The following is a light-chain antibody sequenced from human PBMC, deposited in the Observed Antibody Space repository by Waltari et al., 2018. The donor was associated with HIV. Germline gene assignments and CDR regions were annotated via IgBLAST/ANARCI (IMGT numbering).Light chain of an antibody. V-gene: IGLV2-11*01. Sequence: QSDLTQPRSLSGSPGQSVNISGTGTSSDVGSFNYVSWYQHHPGKAPNLIILDVSERPSGVPDRFSRAQSGNTASLTISVLQAEDEADYYCCSYAGTYTFVVFGGGTKLTVL. CDR1: SSDVGSFNY. CDR2: DVS. J-gene: IGLJ2*01. CDR3: CSYAGTYTFVV.